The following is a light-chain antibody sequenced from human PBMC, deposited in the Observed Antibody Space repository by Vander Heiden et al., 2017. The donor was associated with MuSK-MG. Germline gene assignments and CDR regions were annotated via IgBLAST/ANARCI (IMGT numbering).Light chain of an antibody. V-gene: IGLV1-40*01. CDR3: QSYDSSLSVVV. J-gene: IGLJ2*01. CDR2: GNT. CDR1: SSNIGAGYD. Sequence: QSVLTQPPSVSGAPGQRVTLSCTGSSSNIGAGYDVHWYQQLPGTAPKLLIYGNTNRTSGVPNRFSGSKSGTSASLAITGLQAEDEADYYCQSYDSSLSVVVFGGGTKLTVL.